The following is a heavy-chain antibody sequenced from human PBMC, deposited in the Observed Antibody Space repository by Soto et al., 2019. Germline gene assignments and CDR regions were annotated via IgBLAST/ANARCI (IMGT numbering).Heavy chain of an antibody. J-gene: IGHJ6*03. CDR2: ISAYNGDT. V-gene: IGHV1-18*01. D-gene: IGHD6-6*01. CDR1: GYTFTNYG. CDR3: ARVRQIVGYFYYYMDV. Sequence: QVQLLQSGAEVKKPGASVKGSCKASGYTFTNYGITWVRQAPGQGLEWMGWISAYNGDTHYTQRLQGRVTMTTDTSTSTAYIELRGLRSDDTAVYYCARVRQIVGYFYYYMDVWGKGTTVTVSS.